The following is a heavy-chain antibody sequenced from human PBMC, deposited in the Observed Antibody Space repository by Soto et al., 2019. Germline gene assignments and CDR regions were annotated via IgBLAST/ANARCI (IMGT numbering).Heavy chain of an antibody. Sequence: EVQLVESGGGLVKPGGSLRLSCAGSGFTFSSYSMNWVRQAPGKGLEWVSSISSNSNYIYNADSVKGRFTISRDNARNSLFLQMHSLRAEDTAVYYCARDWSDYIRFDAFDIWGQGTMVTVSS. CDR3: ARDWSDYIRFDAFDI. V-gene: IGHV3-21*01. CDR1: GFTFSSYS. J-gene: IGHJ3*02. D-gene: IGHD3-3*01. CDR2: ISSNSNYI.